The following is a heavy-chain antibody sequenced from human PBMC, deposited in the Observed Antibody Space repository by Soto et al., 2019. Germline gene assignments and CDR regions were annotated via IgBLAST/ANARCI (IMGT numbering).Heavy chain of an antibody. D-gene: IGHD3-10*01. Sequence: ASVKVSCKASGYTFTSYGFSWVRQAPGQGLEWMGWISGYTGNTNYAQKIQGRVTMTTDTSTSTAHMELRSLISDDTAVYYCARGGSLWFGELSAYYYGMDVWGQGTTVTVSS. V-gene: IGHV1-18*01. J-gene: IGHJ6*02. CDR2: ISGYTGNT. CDR3: ARGGSLWFGELSAYYYGMDV. CDR1: GYTFTSYG.